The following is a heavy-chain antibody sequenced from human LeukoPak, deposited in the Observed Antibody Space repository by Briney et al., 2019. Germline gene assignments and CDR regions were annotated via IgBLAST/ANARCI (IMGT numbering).Heavy chain of an antibody. D-gene: IGHD3-10*01. V-gene: IGHV1-69*13. CDR1: GYTFSDHY. J-gene: IGHJ3*02. Sequence: SVKVSCKASGYTFSDHYIHWVRQAPGQGLEWMGGIIPIFGTANYAQKFQGRVTITADESTSTAYMELSSLRSEDTAVYYCARRKYYYGSGSYPESAFDIWGQGTMVTVSS. CDR3: ARRKYYYGSGSYPESAFDI. CDR2: IIPIFGTA.